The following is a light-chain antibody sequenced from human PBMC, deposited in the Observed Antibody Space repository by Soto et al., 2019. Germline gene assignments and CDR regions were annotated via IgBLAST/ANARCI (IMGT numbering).Light chain of an antibody. CDR3: QQYTNCPHT. V-gene: IGKV3-15*01. CDR1: QSVSSN. J-gene: IGKJ1*01. CDR2: GAS. Sequence: IVMTQSPATLSVSPGERATLSCRASQSVSSNLAWYQQKPGQSPRLLIYGASTRATGIPARFSCSGSGTEFTLTISSLQSEDFAVYYCQQYTNCPHTFGQGSNVDIK.